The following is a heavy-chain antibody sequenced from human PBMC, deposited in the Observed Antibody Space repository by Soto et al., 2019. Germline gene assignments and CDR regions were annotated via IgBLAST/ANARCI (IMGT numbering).Heavy chain of an antibody. CDR2: IYYSGST. V-gene: IGHV4-30-4*01. Sequence: TLCLTCTVSGGTIISGGYYWSWNSQPPGKGLEWIGYIYYSGSTYYNPSLKSRVTISVDTSKNQFSLKLSSVTAADTAVYYCARGPYYDYVWGSYRPPFSFDYWGQGILVTVSS. CDR3: ARGPYYDYVWGSYRPPFSFDY. J-gene: IGHJ4*02. D-gene: IGHD3-16*02. CDR1: GGTIISGGYY.